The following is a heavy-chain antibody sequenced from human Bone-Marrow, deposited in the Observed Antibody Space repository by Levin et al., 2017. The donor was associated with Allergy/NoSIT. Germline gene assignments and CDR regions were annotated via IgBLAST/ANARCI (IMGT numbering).Heavy chain of an antibody. J-gene: IGHJ4*02. V-gene: IGHV1-69*10. CDR3: ARDVSCGGSCYFLDD. Sequence: KISCKASGGTFSRSVIGWVREAPGQGLEWMGGIIPHAGLANSAQKFQDRVIITADKSTNTVYMELSSLISEDTAVYYCARDVSCGGSCYFLDDWGQGTSVTVSA. CDR1: GGTFSRSV. CDR2: IIPHAGLA. D-gene: IGHD2-15*01.